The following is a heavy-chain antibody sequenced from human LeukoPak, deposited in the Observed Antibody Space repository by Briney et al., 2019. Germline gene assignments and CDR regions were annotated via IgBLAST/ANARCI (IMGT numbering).Heavy chain of an antibody. D-gene: IGHD5-18*01. J-gene: IGHJ3*02. Sequence: GGSLRLSCAPSGFTFDDYAMHWVRQAPGEGLEWVSLISWDGGSTYYADSVKGRFTISRDNSKNSLYLQMNSLRAEDTALYYCAKDRGYSYGYGAFDIWGQGTMVTVSS. CDR2: ISWDGGST. V-gene: IGHV3-43D*04. CDR1: GFTFDDYA. CDR3: AKDRGYSYGYGAFDI.